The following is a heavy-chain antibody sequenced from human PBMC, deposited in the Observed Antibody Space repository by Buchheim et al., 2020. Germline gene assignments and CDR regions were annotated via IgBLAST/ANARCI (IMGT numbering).Heavy chain of an antibody. D-gene: IGHD2-15*01. Sequence: DVQLLESGGGLVQPGGSLRLSCAASGFTFSSYAMSWVRQAPGKGLEWVSAISGSGGRTYYADSVKGRFTISRDNSKNTLYLQMNSLRAEETAVYYCARGDCSGGSCYLGFEYWGQGTL. CDR2: ISGSGGRT. V-gene: IGHV3-23*01. J-gene: IGHJ4*02. CDR1: GFTFSSYA. CDR3: ARGDCSGGSCYLGFEY.